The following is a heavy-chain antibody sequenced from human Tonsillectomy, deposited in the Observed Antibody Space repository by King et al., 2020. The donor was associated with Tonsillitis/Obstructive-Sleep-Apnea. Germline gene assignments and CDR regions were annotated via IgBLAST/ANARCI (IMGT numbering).Heavy chain of an antibody. D-gene: IGHD1-14*01. CDR3: ARQYNVYNWFDP. CDR1: GGSISSYY. Sequence: VQLQESGPGLVKPSETLSLTCTVSGGSISSYYWSWIRQPPGKGLEWIGYIFSSGSTNYNPSLKSRVTISVDTSKNQFSLKLSSVTAADPAVYYCARQYNVYNWFDPWGQGTLVTVSS. V-gene: IGHV4-59*08. CDR2: IFSSGST. J-gene: IGHJ5*02.